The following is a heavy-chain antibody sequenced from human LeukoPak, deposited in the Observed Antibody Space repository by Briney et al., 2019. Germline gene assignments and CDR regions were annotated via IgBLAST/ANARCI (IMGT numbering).Heavy chain of an antibody. CDR2: ISGSGVST. J-gene: IGHJ4*02. D-gene: IGHD5-18*01. CDR3: AKDHISSPVTYGYSFDS. Sequence: GGSLRLSCAASGFTFNIYAMNWVRQAPGKGLEWVAAISGSGVSTRDADSVKGRFTISRDNPQNPLYLQMSSLRAEDTAVYYCAKDHISSPVTYGYSFDSWGQGTLVTVSS. CDR1: GFTFNIYA. V-gene: IGHV3-23*01.